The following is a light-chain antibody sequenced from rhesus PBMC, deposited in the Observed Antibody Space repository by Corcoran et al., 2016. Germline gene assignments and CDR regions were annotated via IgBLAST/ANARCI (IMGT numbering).Light chain of an antibody. V-gene: IGKV1S9*01. CDR1: QSLSNY. Sequence: DIQMTQSPSSLSASVGDRVTITCQASQSLSNYLNWYQQKTGKIPKLLIYRASSLQSGIPYRFSGSGSGTDFTLTLSSLQPEDFATYSCQQGYSYPSSFDQGTKVEIK. CDR3: QQGYSYPSS. CDR2: RAS. J-gene: IGKJ2*01.